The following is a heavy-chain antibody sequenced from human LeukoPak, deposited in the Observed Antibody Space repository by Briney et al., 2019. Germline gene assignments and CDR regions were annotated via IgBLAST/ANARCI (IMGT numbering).Heavy chain of an antibody. CDR1: GFSFRSHW. J-gene: IGHJ4*02. D-gene: IGHD3-16*01. V-gene: IGHV3-7*01. Sequence: PGGPLRLSCAASGFSFRSHWMSWVRQAPGKGLEWVANINQDGSEKYYVDSVKGRFTISRDNAENSLYLQMNTLRAEDTAVYYCASDGVAEGIYFDCWGQGNLVTVSS. CDR3: ASDGVAEGIYFDC. CDR2: INQDGSEK.